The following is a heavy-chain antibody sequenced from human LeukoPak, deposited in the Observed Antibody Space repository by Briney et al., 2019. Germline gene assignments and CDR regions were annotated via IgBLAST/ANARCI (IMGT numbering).Heavy chain of an antibody. Sequence: PSETLSLTCTVSGGSISSYYWSWIRQPPGKGLEWIGYIYYSGSTNYNPSLRSRVTISVNTSKNQFSLKLSSVTAADTAVYYCARRVRVGAAYYFDYWGQGTLVTVSS. D-gene: IGHD1-26*01. J-gene: IGHJ4*02. CDR2: IYYSGST. CDR3: ARRVRVGAAYYFDY. V-gene: IGHV4-59*08. CDR1: GGSISSYY.